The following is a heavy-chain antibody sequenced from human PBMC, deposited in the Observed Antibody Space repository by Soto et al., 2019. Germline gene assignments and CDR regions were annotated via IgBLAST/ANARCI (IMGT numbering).Heavy chain of an antibody. V-gene: IGHV1-69*13. CDR2: LIPIFGTA. CDR3: ARPYFYASSCSPDGFDP. Sequence: GASVKVSCKASGGTFSSYAIGWVRQAPGQGLEWMGGLIPIFGTANYAQKFQGRVTITADEPTSTAYMELSSLRSEDTAVYYCARPYFYASSCSPDGFDPWGQGTLGKVPS. D-gene: IGHD3-22*01. J-gene: IGHJ5*02. CDR1: GGTFSSYA.